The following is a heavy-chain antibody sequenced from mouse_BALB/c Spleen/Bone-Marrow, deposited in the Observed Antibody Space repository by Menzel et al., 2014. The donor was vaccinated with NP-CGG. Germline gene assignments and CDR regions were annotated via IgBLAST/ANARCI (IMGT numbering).Heavy chain of an antibody. CDR2: IDPANGNT. Sequence: DVHLVESGAELVKPGASVKLSCTASGFNIKDNYMHWVKRRPEQGLEWIGRIDPANGNTKYDPKFQGKATIAADTSSNTAYLQLNSLTSEDTAVYYCARYYYGTRYYFDYWGQGTTLTVSS. CDR1: GFNIKDNY. V-gene: IGHV14-3*02. D-gene: IGHD1-1*01. CDR3: ARYYYGTRYYFDY. J-gene: IGHJ2*01.